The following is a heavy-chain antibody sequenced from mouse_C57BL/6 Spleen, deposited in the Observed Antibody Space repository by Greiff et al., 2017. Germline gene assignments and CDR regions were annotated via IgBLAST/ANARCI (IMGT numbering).Heavy chain of an antibody. V-gene: IGHV5-16*01. CDR2: INYDGSST. CDR3: ARDPYYYGSSSYFDY. D-gene: IGHD1-1*01. CDR1: GFTFSDYY. Sequence: EVKVVESEGGLVQPGSSMKLSCTASGFTFSDYYMAWVRQVPEKGLEWVANINYDGSSTYYLDSLKSRFIISRDNAKNILYLQMSSLKSEDTATYYCARDPYYYGSSSYFDYWGQGTTLTVSS. J-gene: IGHJ2*01.